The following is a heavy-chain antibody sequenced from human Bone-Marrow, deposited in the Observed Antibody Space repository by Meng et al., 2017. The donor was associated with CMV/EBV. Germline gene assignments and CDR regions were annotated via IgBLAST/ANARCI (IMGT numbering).Heavy chain of an antibody. J-gene: IGHJ6*04. V-gene: IGHV3-21*06. Sequence: GGSLRLSCAASGFTVSSNYMSWVRQAPGKGLEWVSSISSGSYNIDYADSVKGRFTISRDNAKNSLFLQMNSLRAEDTAVYYCARLGGGNYYYYAMDVWGKGTTVTVSS. CDR2: ISSGSYNI. CDR1: GFTVSSNY. D-gene: IGHD3-16*01. CDR3: ARLGGGNYYYYAMDV.